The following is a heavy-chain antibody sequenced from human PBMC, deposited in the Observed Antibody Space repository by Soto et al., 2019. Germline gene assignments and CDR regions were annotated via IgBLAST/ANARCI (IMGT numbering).Heavy chain of an antibody. V-gene: IGHV4-31*03. D-gene: IGHD4-17*01. CDR2: IHYSGDS. CDR1: GGFLSSGDYY. Sequence: QVQLQESGPGLVKPSQTLSLTCTVSGGFLSSGDYYWSWIRQHPGKGLEWIGYIHYSGDSYYNPSLKSRVTISIDTSNNHFSLKLSSVTAADTAVYYCARGDYNAYRGYDYWGQGTLVTVSS. CDR3: ARGDYNAYRGYDY. J-gene: IGHJ4*02.